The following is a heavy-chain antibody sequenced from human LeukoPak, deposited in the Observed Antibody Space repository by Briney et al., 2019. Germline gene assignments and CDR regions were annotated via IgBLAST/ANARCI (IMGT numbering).Heavy chain of an antibody. V-gene: IGHV1-69*13. CDR3: ARHPRVGAQGVDY. Sequence: GASVKVSSKASGGTFSSYAISWVRQAPGQGLEWMGGIIPIFGTADYAQKFQGRVSITADESTSTAYMELSSLRSEDTAVYYCARHPRVGAQGVDYWGQGTLVTVSS. CDR2: IIPIFGTA. CDR1: GGTFSSYA. J-gene: IGHJ4*02. D-gene: IGHD1-26*01.